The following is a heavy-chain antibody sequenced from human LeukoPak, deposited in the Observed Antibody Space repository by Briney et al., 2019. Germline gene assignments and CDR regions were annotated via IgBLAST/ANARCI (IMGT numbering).Heavy chain of an antibody. D-gene: IGHD3-10*01. CDR3: ARVGDHYHWYFDL. V-gene: IGHV3-53*01. CDR1: GFTVSTKY. CDR2: IYSGEST. Sequence: GGSLTLSCAASGFTVSTKYMSWVPQAPGKGLEWVSIIYSGESTYYAESVKGRFIVSRDNSKNTLYLQMNSLRVDDTAVYSCARVGDHYHWYFDLWGRGTLVTISS. J-gene: IGHJ2*01.